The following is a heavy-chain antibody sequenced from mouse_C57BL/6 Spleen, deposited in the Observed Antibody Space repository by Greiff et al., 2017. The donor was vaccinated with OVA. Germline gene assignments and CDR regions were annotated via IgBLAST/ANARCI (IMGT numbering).Heavy chain of an antibody. V-gene: IGHV5-16*01. CDR2: INYDGSST. CDR1: GFTFSDYY. D-gene: IGHD2-2*01. CDR3: ARGYGSPYFDY. Sequence: EVQLVESEGGLVQPGSSMKLSCTASGFTFSDYYMAWVRQVPEKGLEWVANINYDGSSTYYLDSLKSRFIISRDNAKNILYLQMSSLKSEDTATYYCARGYGSPYFDYWGQGTTLTVSS. J-gene: IGHJ2*01.